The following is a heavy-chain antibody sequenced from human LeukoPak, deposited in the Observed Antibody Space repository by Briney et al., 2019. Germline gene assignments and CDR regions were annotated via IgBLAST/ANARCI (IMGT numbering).Heavy chain of an antibody. CDR3: ARAEGVPAAGTYYFDY. J-gene: IGHJ4*02. D-gene: IGHD2-2*01. Sequence: ASVKVSCKASGYTFTSYGISWVRQAPGQGLEWMGWISAYNGNTNYAQKFQGRVTMTRDTSTSTVYMELSSLRSEDTAVYYCARAEGVPAAGTYYFDYWGQGTLVTVSS. CDR1: GYTFTSYG. CDR2: ISAYNGNT. V-gene: IGHV1-18*01.